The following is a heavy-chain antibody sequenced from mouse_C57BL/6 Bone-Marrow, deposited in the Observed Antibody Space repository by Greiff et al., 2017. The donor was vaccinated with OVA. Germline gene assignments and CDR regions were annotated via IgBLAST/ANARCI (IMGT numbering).Heavy chain of an antibody. CDR1: GFSLTSYG. CDR3: ARINYGSLFAY. Sequence: VQLQQSGPGLVQPSQSLSITCTVSGFSLTSYGVHWVRQSPGKGLEWLGVIWSGGSTDYNAAFIYRLSISKDNSKSQVFFKMNSLQADDTAIYYCARINYGSLFAYWGQGTLVTVSA. CDR2: IWSGGST. V-gene: IGHV2-2*01. D-gene: IGHD1-1*01. J-gene: IGHJ3*01.